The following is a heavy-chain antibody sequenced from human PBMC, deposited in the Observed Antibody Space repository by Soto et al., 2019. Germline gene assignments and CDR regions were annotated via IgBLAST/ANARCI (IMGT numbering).Heavy chain of an antibody. Sequence: QIQLVQSGPEVKMPGASVKVSCKTSGYTFTAYGLAWLRQAPGQRPEWMGWVSTNNADTNYAQKFQGRVSMTSDRSTTTTYMELRSLRTDDTAIYYCARERSTDSSAYYSFAYWGQGTLVTVSS. D-gene: IGHD3-22*01. CDR1: GYTFTAYG. CDR2: VSTNNADT. J-gene: IGHJ4*02. CDR3: ARERSTDSSAYYSFAY. V-gene: IGHV1-18*01.